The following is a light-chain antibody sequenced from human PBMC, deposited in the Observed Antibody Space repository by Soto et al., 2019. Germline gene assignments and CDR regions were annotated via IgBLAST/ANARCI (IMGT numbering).Light chain of an antibody. V-gene: IGKV3-11*01. Sequence: EIVMTQSPATLSVSPGERATLSCRASQSVSSYLAWHQQKPGQAPRLLIYDASNRATGIPARFSGSGSGTDFTLTISSLEPEDFAVYYCQHRSSWPITFGQGTRLEIK. CDR3: QHRSSWPIT. CDR1: QSVSSY. J-gene: IGKJ5*01. CDR2: DAS.